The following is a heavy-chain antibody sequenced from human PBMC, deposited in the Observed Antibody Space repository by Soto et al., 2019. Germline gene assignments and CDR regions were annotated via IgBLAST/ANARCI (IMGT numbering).Heavy chain of an antibody. D-gene: IGHD1-20*01. CDR1: GDSIRSYY. CDR3: AREQYNWKI. J-gene: IGHJ4*02. Sequence: QVQLQESGPGLVKPSETLSLTCSVSGDSIRSYYWTWIRQPPGKGLQWIGYVFHTGNTNYNPSLKSRVTTSEDASKNQVSLRLTSVTAADTAVYFCAREQYNWKIWGQGTLVTVSS. CDR2: VFHTGNT. V-gene: IGHV4-59*01.